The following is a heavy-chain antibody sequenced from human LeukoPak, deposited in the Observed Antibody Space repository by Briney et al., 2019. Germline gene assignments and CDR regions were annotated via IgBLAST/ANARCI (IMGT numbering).Heavy chain of an antibody. Sequence: PGGSLRLSCAASGFTSSSYGMHWVRQAPGKGLDWVAVIWYDGSNKFYVDSVKGRFTTSRDNSKNTLYLQMNSLRAEDTAVYYCARGRDGYNTCFDYWGQGTLVTVSS. D-gene: IGHD5-24*01. CDR3: ARGRDGYNTCFDY. CDR1: GFTSSSYG. V-gene: IGHV3-33*01. J-gene: IGHJ4*02. CDR2: IWYDGSNK.